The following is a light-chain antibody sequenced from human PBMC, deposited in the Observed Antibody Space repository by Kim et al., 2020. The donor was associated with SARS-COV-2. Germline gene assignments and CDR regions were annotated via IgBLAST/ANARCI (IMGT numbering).Light chain of an antibody. CDR1: QSLGSN. V-gene: IGKV3-15*01. CDR2: GAS. J-gene: IGKJ2*01. Sequence: SPGERATLSCRAGQSLGSNLAWYQQKPGQPPRLLIYGASTRAPGIPATFSGSGFGTDFTLTINSLQSEDFAVYYCQQYNNWPPMYTFGQGTKLEIK. CDR3: QQYNNWPPMYT.